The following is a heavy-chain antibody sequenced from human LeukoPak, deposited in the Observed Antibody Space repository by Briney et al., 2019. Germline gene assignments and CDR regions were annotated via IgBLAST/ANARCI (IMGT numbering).Heavy chain of an antibody. CDR2: IIPILGTA. V-gene: IGHV1-69*05. CDR1: GGTFSSYA. CDR3: ARDVGSRRHYGDRPFDY. J-gene: IGHJ4*02. D-gene: IGHD4-17*01. Sequence: ASVKVSCKASGGTFSSYAISWVRQAPGQGLEWMGGIIPILGTANYAQKFQGRVTITTDESTSTAYMELRSLRSDDTAVYYCARDVGSRRHYGDRPFDYWGQGTLVTVSS.